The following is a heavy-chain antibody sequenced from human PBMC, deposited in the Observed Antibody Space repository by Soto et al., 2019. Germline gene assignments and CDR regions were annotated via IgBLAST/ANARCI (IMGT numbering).Heavy chain of an antibody. CDR1: GFTFTMYS. J-gene: IGHJ4*02. CDR2: ISSTTNYI. V-gene: IGHV3-21*06. Sequence: XESLELSCAASGFTFTMYSMNGVRQAPGKGLEWVSSISSTTNYIYYGDSMKGRFTISRDNAKNSLYLEMNSLRAEDTAVYYCARECEDLTSDFDYWGQGTLVTVSS. CDR3: ARECEDLTSDFDY.